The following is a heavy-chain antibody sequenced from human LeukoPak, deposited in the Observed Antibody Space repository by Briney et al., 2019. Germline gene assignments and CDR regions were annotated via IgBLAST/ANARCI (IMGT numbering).Heavy chain of an antibody. D-gene: IGHD5-18*01. CDR3: ARDLDTAMVTGTYFDY. Sequence: SETLSLTCTVSGGSISSSSYYWGWIRQPPGKGLEWIGSIYYSGSTYYNPSLKSRVTISVDTSKNQFSLKLSSVTAADTAVYYCARDLDTAMVTGTYFDYWGQGTLVTVSS. CDR2: IYYSGST. CDR1: GGSISSSSYY. J-gene: IGHJ4*02. V-gene: IGHV4-39*07.